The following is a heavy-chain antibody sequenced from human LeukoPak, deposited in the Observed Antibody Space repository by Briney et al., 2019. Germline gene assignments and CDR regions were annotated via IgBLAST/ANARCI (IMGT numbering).Heavy chain of an antibody. CDR1: GYTFTSYA. CDR2: INPSGGST. Sequence: ASVKVSCKASGYTFTSYAMNWVRQAPGQGLEWMGIINPSGGSTSYAQKFQGRVTMTRDMSTSTVYMELSSLRSEDTAVYYCARDQGTTIGYWGQGTLVTVSS. CDR3: ARDQGTTIGY. D-gene: IGHD4-17*01. J-gene: IGHJ4*02. V-gene: IGHV1-46*01.